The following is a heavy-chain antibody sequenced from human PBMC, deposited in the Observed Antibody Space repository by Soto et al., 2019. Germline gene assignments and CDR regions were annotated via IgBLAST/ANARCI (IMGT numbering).Heavy chain of an antibody. CDR2: INPNSGGT. CDR3: ARDEAYSISWYWFDP. V-gene: IGHV1-2*02. D-gene: IGHD6-13*01. J-gene: IGHJ5*02. CDR1: GYTFTGYY. Sequence: ASVEVSCKASGYTFTGYYMHWVRQAPGQGLEWMGWINPNSGGTNYAQKFLGRATMTRDTSISTAYMELRRLRSDDTAVYYCARDEAYSISWYWFDPWGQGTLVTVSS.